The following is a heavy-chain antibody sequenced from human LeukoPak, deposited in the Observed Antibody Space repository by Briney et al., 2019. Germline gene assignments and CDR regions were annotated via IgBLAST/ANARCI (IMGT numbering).Heavy chain of an antibody. CDR3: ARDLYYDSSGYRSPFNY. Sequence: GGSLRLSCAASGFTFSSYEMNWVRQAPGKGLEWVSYISSSGSTIYYADSVKGRFTISRDNAKNSLYLQMNGLRAEDTAVYYCARDLYYDSSGYRSPFNYWGQGTLVTVSS. J-gene: IGHJ4*02. CDR2: ISSSGSTI. V-gene: IGHV3-48*03. CDR1: GFTFSSYE. D-gene: IGHD3-22*01.